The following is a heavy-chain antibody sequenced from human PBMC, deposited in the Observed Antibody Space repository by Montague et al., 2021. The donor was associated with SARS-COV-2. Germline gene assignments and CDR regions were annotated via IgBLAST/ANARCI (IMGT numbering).Heavy chain of an antibody. CDR2: TYYRSKWYN. J-gene: IGHJ4*02. D-gene: IGHD6-13*01. CDR3: ARSVGASGSSWPLPPHFNY. CDR1: GDSVSSNSAA. V-gene: IGHV6-1*01. Sequence: CAISGDSVSSNSAAWNWIRQSPSRGLEWLGRTYYRSKWYNDYALSVKSRITINPDTSKNQFSLQLNSVTPEDTAVYYCARSVGASGSSWPLPPHFNYWGQGTLVTVSS.